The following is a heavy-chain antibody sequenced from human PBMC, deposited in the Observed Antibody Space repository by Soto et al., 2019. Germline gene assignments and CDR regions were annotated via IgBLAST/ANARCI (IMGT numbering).Heavy chain of an antibody. CDR2: MNPNSGNT. CDR1: GYTFTRYD. Sequence: QVQLVQSGAEVQQPGASVKVSCKASGYTFTRYDINWVRQATGQGLEWMGWMNPNSGNTGYAQKFQGRVTMTRNTSISTAYMERSRLRYEDMAVYYCASDLAVAGFDYWGQGTLVTVSS. V-gene: IGHV1-8*01. CDR3: ASDLAVAGFDY. D-gene: IGHD6-19*01. J-gene: IGHJ4*02.